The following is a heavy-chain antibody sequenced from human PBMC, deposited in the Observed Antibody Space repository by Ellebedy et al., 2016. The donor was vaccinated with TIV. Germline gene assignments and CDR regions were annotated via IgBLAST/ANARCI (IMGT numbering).Heavy chain of an antibody. D-gene: IGHD3-16*01. V-gene: IGHV1-69*13. CDR3: ANGGNAGDY. Sequence: ASVKVSCKASGYSFTGYFMHWVRQAPGQGLEWMGGIIPIFGTANYAQKFQGRVTITADESTSTAYMELSSLRSEDTAVYYCANGGNAGDYWGQGTLVTVSS. CDR1: GYSFTGYF. CDR2: IIPIFGTA. J-gene: IGHJ4*02.